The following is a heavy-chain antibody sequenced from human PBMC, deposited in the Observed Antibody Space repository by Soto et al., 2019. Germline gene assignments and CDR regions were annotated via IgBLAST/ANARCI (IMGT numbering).Heavy chain of an antibody. V-gene: IGHV1-24*01. CDR2: FDPEDGET. CDR3: ARSPGWELWYYFDY. Sequence: VASVKVSCKVSGYTLTELSMHWVRQAPGKGLEWMGGFDPEDGETIYAQKFQGRVTMTEDTSTDTAYMELSSLRSDDTAVYYCARSPGWELWYYFDYWGQGTLVTVSS. CDR1: GYTLTELS. J-gene: IGHJ4*02. D-gene: IGHD1-26*01.